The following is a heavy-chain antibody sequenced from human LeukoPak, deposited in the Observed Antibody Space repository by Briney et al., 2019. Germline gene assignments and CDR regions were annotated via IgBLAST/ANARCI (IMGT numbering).Heavy chain of an antibody. D-gene: IGHD3-10*01. CDR3: ARVADYYGSANFDY. Sequence: PGGSLRLSCAASGFTFSSYEMNRVRQAPGKGLEWVSYISYSVNTIYYADSVKGRFTISRDNAKNSLYLQMNSLRADDTAVYYCARVADYYGSANFDYWGQGTLVTVSS. V-gene: IGHV3-48*03. J-gene: IGHJ4*02. CDR1: GFTFSSYE. CDR2: ISYSVNTI.